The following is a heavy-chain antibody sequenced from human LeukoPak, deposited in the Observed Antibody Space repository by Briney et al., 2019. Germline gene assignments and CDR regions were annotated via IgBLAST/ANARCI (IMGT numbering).Heavy chain of an antibody. CDR1: GGSISSSSYY. CDR2: IYYSGST. Sequence: SETLSLTCTVSGGSISSSSYYWGWLRQPPGKGLEWVGSIYYSGSTYYNPSLKSRVTISVDTSKNQFSLKLSSVTAADTAVYYCARHSHYYDSSGYDYWGQGTLVTVSS. CDR3: ARHSHYYDSSGYDY. V-gene: IGHV4-39*01. D-gene: IGHD3-22*01. J-gene: IGHJ4*02.